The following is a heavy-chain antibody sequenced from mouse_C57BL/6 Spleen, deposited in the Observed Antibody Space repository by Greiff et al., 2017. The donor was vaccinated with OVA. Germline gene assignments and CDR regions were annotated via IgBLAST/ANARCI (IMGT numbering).Heavy chain of an antibody. CDR2: IDPNSGGT. Sequence: VQLQQPGAELVKPGASVKLSCKASGYTFTSYWMHGVKQRPGRGLEWIGRIDPNSGGTKYTEKFTSKATLTVDKPSSTAYMQLSSLTSKDSAVYYCTRGGYDYDEGYYFDYWGQGTTLTVSS. J-gene: IGHJ2*01. V-gene: IGHV1-72*01. CDR3: TRGGYDYDEGYYFDY. CDR1: GYTFTSYW. D-gene: IGHD2-4*01.